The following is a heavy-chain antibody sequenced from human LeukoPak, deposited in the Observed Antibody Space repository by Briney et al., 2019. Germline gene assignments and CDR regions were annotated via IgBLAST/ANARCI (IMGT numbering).Heavy chain of an antibody. V-gene: IGHV1-18*01. CDR1: GYTFTSYD. Sequence: GASVKVSCKASGYTFTSYDISWVRQAPGQGLEWMGWISAYNGNTNYAQKLQGRVTMTTDTSTSTAYMELRSLRSDDTAVYYCARERRYYGSGSYTYYYHYMDVWGKGTTVTVSS. J-gene: IGHJ6*03. CDR3: ARERRYYGSGSYTYYYHYMDV. CDR2: ISAYNGNT. D-gene: IGHD3-10*01.